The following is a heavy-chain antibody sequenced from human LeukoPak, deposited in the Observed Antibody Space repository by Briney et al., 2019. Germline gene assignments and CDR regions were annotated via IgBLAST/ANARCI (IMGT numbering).Heavy chain of an antibody. V-gene: IGHV3-74*01. CDR2: ISADGSIT. Sequence: GGSLRLSCAASGFTLSSYWMHWVRQAPGKGLVWVSRISADGSITTYADSVRGRFTISRDDAKNTLYLQMNSLRAEDTAVYYCAGDIGDWGQGTLVTVSS. CDR1: GFTLSSYW. CDR3: AGDIGD. D-gene: IGHD3-10*01. J-gene: IGHJ4*02.